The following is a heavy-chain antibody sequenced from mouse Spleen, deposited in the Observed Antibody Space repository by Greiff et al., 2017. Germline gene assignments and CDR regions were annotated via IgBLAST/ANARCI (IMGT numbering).Heavy chain of an antibody. V-gene: IGHV7-3*02. CDR3: ARAHGYDQGYFDY. CDR2: IRNKANGYTT. J-gene: IGHJ2*01. D-gene: IGHD2-2*01. Sequence: EVKLVESGGGLVQPGGSLRLSCATSGFTFTDYYMSWVRQPPGKALEWLGFIRNKANGYTTEYSASVKGRFTISRDNSQSILYLQMNTLRAEDSATYYCARAHGYDQGYFDYWGQGTTLTVSS. CDR1: GFTFTDYY.